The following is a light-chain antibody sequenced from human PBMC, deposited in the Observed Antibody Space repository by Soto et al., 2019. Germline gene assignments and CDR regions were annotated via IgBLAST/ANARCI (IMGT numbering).Light chain of an antibody. CDR3: QYYNEYCWP. CDR1: QTISSW. CDR2: QTS. J-gene: IGKJ1*01. Sequence: DIQLTQSPSTLSASVGDRVTINCRASQTISSWLAWYQQKPGKAPNLLIYQTSNLESGVPSRFSGSGSGPAFTLTISRLQPDGFATCDCQYYNEYCWPFRQETKVELK. V-gene: IGKV1-5*03.